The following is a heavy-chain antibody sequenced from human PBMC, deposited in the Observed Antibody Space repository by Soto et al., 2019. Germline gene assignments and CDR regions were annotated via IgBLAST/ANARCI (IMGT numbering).Heavy chain of an antibody. Sequence: SVKVSCKASGYTFTSYGISWVRHAPGQGLEWIGGIIPIFGTANYAQKFQGRVTITADESTSTAYMELSSLRSEDTAVYYCERVCLIAVAEVFDIRCQG. J-gene: IGHJ3*02. CDR2: IIPIFGTA. V-gene: IGHV1-69*13. CDR3: ERVCLIAVAEVFDI. D-gene: IGHD6-19*01. CDR1: GYTFTSYG.